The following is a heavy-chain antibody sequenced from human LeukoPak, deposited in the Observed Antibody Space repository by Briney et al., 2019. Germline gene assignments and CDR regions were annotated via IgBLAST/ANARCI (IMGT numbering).Heavy chain of an antibody. CDR1: GGTFSSYA. D-gene: IGHD5-12*01. CDR3: ARTKYSGYESYYYYYMDV. J-gene: IGHJ6*03. CDR2: IIPILGIA. V-gene: IGHV1-69*04. Sequence: SVKVSCKASGGTFSSYAISWARQASGQRLEWMGRIIPILGIANYAQKFQGRVTITADKSTSTAYMELSSLRSEDTAVYYCARTKYSGYESYYYYYMDVWGKGTTVTVSS.